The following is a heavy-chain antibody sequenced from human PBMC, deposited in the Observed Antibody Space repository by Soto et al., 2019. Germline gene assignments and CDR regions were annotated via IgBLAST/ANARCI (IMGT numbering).Heavy chain of an antibody. J-gene: IGHJ4*02. D-gene: IGHD1-26*01. CDR2: INPSGGST. Sequence: QVQLVQSGAEVKKPGASVKVSCKASGYTFTSYYMHWVRQAPGQGLEWMGIINPSGGSTSYAQKFQGRVTMTRDTSTSTVYMELSSLRSEDTAVYYCAKKLGPVDGRKEPLDYWGQGTLVTVSS. V-gene: IGHV1-46*01. CDR1: GYTFTSYY. CDR3: AKKLGPVDGRKEPLDY.